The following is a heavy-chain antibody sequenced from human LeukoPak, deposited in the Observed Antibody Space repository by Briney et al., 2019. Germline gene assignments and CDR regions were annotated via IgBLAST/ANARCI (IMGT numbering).Heavy chain of an antibody. CDR3: ARDESFAGDYPY. J-gene: IGHJ4*02. CDR1: GFTFSRFW. CDR2: IKEDGSEK. D-gene: IGHD4-17*01. Sequence: PGRSLRLSCAASGFTFSRFWMSWVRQAPGKGLERVANIKEDGSEKYYVDSVKGRFTISRDNAKNSLYLQMNSLRAEDTAVYYCARDESFAGDYPYWGQGTLVTVSS. V-gene: IGHV3-7*01.